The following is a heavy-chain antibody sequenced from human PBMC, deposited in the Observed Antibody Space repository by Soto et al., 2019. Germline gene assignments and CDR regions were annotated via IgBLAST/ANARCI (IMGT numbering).Heavy chain of an antibody. Sequence: ASEKVSCRVSGNTLTYLSIHLLRQAPEKGLEWMGGVDTEDGETIYAQKFQGRVTMTEDTSTDTDYMELSSLRSEDTAVYYCAMFNRVVPAALHPSYYYYYYGMDVWGQGTTVTVSS. V-gene: IGHV1-24*01. CDR1: GNTLTYLS. D-gene: IGHD2-2*01. CDR3: AMFNRVVPAALHPSYYYYYYGMDV. J-gene: IGHJ6*02. CDR2: VDTEDGET.